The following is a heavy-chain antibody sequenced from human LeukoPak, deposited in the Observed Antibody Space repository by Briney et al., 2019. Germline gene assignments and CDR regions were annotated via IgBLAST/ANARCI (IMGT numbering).Heavy chain of an antibody. V-gene: IGHV3-11*04. CDR1: GFTFSDYY. J-gene: IGHJ4*02. CDR3: VKDGDAYNFDS. Sequence: RTGGSLRLSCAASGFTFSDYYMSWIRQAPGKGLEWVSYISSSGSTIYYADSVKGRFTISRDNAKNTLSLEMNGLRAEDTAVYFCVKDGDAYNFDSWGQGILVTVSS. D-gene: IGHD5-24*01. CDR2: ISSSGSTI.